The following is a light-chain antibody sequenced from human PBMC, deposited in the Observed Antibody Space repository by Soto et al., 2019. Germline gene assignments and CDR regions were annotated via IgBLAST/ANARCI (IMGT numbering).Light chain of an antibody. J-gene: IGKJ4*01. CDR2: DAS. Sequence: EIVLTQSPATLSLSPGERATLSCRASQSVSSYLAWYQQKPGQAPRLLIYDASNRATGIPARFSGSGSGTDITLTIISLEPEDFAVYYCQQRRTFGGGTKVEIK. V-gene: IGKV3-11*01. CDR1: QSVSSY. CDR3: QQRRT.